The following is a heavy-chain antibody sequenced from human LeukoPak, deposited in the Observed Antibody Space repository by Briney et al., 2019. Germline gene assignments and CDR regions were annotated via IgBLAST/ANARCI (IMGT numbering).Heavy chain of an antibody. V-gene: IGHV3-48*01. CDR1: GFTFSSYS. D-gene: IGHD2-2*01. J-gene: IGHJ3*02. Sequence: GGSLRLSCAASGFTFSSYSMNWVRQAPGKGLEWVSYISSSSSTIYYADSVKGRFTISRDNAKNSLYLQMNSLRAEDTAVYYCAKVRYCSSTSCRYDAFDIWGQGTVVTVSS. CDR3: AKVRYCSSTSCRYDAFDI. CDR2: ISSSSSTI.